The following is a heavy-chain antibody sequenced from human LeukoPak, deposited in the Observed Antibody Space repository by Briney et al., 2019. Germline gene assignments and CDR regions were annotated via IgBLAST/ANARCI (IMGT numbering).Heavy chain of an antibody. CDR2: ISAYNGNT. CDR3: AGGPLNYGDYPYADY. V-gene: IGHV1-18*04. CDR1: GYTFTSYG. D-gene: IGHD4-17*01. J-gene: IGHJ4*02. Sequence: GASVKVSCKASGYTFTSYGISWVRQAPGQGLEWMGWISAYNGNTNHAQKLQGRVTMTTDTSTSTAYMELRSLRSDDTAVYYCAGGPLNYGDYPYADYWGQGTLVTVSS.